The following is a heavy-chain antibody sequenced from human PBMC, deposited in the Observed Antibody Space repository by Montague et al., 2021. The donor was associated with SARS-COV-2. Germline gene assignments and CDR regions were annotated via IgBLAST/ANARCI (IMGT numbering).Heavy chain of an antibody. CDR1: GFSQSTDGMG. CDR3: ARTWAYGSGSYGVDP. D-gene: IGHD3-10*01. CDR2: IYWDDDG. J-gene: IGHJ5*02. V-gene: IGHV2-5*02. Sequence: PALVKPTQTLTLTCIFSGFSQSTDGMGVGWIRQPPGRALEWLALIYWDDDGRYSPSLRSRLTITKDTSKNQVVLTMTNMDPVDTATYYCARTWAYGSGSYGVDPWGQGTLVTVSS.